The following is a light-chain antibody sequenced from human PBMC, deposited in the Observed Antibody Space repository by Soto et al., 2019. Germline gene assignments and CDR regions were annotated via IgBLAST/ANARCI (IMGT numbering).Light chain of an antibody. J-gene: IGKJ2*01. CDR1: QSLVHSDGNTY. Sequence: DVVMTQTPLSSPVTLGQPASISCRSSQSLVHSDGNTYLNWLHQRPGQPPRLLIYKVSNRFCGVPERYSGSGAGTDFTLHISRVEAEDVGIYFFMQATKNQPYTFGQGTKLEIK. CDR3: MQATKNQPYT. CDR2: KVS. V-gene: IGKV2-24*01.